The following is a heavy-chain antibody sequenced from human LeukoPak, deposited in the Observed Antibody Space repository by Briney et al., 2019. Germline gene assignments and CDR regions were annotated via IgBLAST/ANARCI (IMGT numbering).Heavy chain of an antibody. D-gene: IGHD3-22*01. CDR3: ARHSNYYDSSGYYYYFDY. CDR2: IDPSDSYT. J-gene: IGHJ4*02. CDR1: GYSFTSYW. V-gene: IGHV5-10-1*01. Sequence: GESLKISCKGSGYSFTSYWISWVRQMPGKGLEWMGRIDPSDSYTNYSPSFQGHVTISADKSISTAYLQWSSLKASDTAMYYCARHSNYYDSSGYYYYFDYWGQGTLVTVSS.